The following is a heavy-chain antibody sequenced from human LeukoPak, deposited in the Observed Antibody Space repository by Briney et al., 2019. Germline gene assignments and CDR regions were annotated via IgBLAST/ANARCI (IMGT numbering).Heavy chain of an antibody. CDR2: IRSKANSYAT. CDR3: ARIYCSSTSCQSWFDP. D-gene: IGHD2-2*01. CDR1: GFTFSGSA. J-gene: IGHJ5*02. V-gene: IGHV3-73*01. Sequence: GGSLRLSCAASGFTFSGSAMHWVRQASGKGLEWVGRIRSKANSYATAYAASVKGRFTISRDDSRNTAYLQMNSLKTEDTAVYYCARIYCSSTSCQSWFDPWGQGTLVTVSS.